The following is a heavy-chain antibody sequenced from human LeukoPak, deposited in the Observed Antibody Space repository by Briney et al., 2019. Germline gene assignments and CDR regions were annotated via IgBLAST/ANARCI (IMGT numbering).Heavy chain of an antibody. CDR2: ISSGGSTI. D-gene: IGHD3-22*01. J-gene: IGHJ3*02. V-gene: IGHV3-48*03. CDR3: ARDAYYDSSGYYGLNTFDI. Sequence: PGGSLRLSCAASGFTFSSYEMNWVPQAPGKGREWVSYISSGGSTIYYADSVKGRFTISRDNATNSLYLQMNSLRAEDTAVYYCARDAYYDSSGYYGLNTFDIWGRGTMVTVSS. CDR1: GFTFSSYE.